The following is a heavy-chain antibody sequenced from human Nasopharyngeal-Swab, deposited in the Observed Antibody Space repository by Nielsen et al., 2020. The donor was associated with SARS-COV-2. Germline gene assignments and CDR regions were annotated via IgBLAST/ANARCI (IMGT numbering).Heavy chain of an antibody. CDR2: IYWNDDK. D-gene: IGHD2-2*02. CDR3: AHRGGYCSSTSCYTAFEFVVEYYFDY. Sequence: WIRQPPGKALEWLALIYWNDDKRYSPSLKSGLTITKDTSKNQVVLTMTNMDPVDTATYYCAHRGGYCSSTSCYTAFEFVVEYYFDYWGQGTLVTVSS. J-gene: IGHJ4*02. V-gene: IGHV2-5*01.